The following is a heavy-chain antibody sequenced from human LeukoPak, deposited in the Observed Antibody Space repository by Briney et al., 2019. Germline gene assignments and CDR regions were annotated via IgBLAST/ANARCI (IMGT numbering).Heavy chain of an antibody. CDR1: GYTFTDYY. CDR3: ARPRTYYYDTSGPRQPFDS. V-gene: IGHV1-2*02. D-gene: IGHD3-22*01. CDR2: INPNSGGT. Sequence: ASVKVSCKASGYTFTDYYMHWVRQAPGQGLEWMGWINPNSGGTNYAQKFQGRVTMTRDTSISTAYMELSRLKSDDTAVYYCARPRTYYYDTSGPRQPFDSWGQGTLVTVSS. J-gene: IGHJ4*02.